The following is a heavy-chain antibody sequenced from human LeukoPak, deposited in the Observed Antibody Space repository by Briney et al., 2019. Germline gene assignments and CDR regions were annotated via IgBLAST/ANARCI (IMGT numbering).Heavy chain of an antibody. CDR2: MNPNSGST. J-gene: IGHJ4*02. D-gene: IGHD3-10*01. V-gene: IGHV1-8*02. CDR1: GYTFTSYG. Sequence: EASVKVSCKASGYTFTSYGISWVRQATGQGLEWMGWMNPNSGSTGYAQKFQGRVTMTRNTSISTAYMELSSLRSEDTAVYYCARGGDYYGSGSYASDYWGQGTLVTVSS. CDR3: ARGGDYYGSGSYASDY.